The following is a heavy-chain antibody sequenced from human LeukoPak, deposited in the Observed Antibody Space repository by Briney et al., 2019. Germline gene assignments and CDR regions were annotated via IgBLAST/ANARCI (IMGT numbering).Heavy chain of an antibody. Sequence: ASVKVSCKASGYTFTSYYMHWVRQAPEQGLEWMGIINPSGGSTSYAQKFQGRVTMTRDTSTSTVYMGLSSLRPEDTAVYYCARDFGEMVPLYWGQGTLVTVSS. CDR2: INPSGGST. J-gene: IGHJ4*02. D-gene: IGHD3-16*01. CDR3: ARDFGEMVPLY. V-gene: IGHV1-46*01. CDR1: GYTFTSYY.